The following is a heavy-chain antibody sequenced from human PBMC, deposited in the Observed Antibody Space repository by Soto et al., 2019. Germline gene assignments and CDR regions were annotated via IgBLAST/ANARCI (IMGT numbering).Heavy chain of an antibody. CDR1: GGTFSSYA. D-gene: IGHD5-18*01. CDR3: ARDDVDTAMPYGMDV. Sequence: QVQLVQSGAEVKKPGSSVKVSCKASGGTFSSYAISWVRQAPGQGLAWMGGIIPIFGTANYAQKFQGRFTITADESTSTSYMELSSLRSEDTAVYYCARDDVDTAMPYGMDVWGQGTTVTVSS. CDR2: IIPIFGTA. J-gene: IGHJ6*02. V-gene: IGHV1-69*12.